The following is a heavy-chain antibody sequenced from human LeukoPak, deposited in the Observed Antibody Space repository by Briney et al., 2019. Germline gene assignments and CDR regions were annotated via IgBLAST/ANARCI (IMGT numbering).Heavy chain of an antibody. CDR3: ARATYSSGWGTSDY. CDR2: IYYSGST. CDR1: GGSISSCY. V-gene: IGHV4-59*01. Sequence: SETLSLTCTVSGGSISSCYWSWIRQPPGKGLEWIGYIYYSGSTNYNPSLQSRVTISVDTSKNQFSLKLSSVTAADTAVYYCARATYSSGWGTSDYWGQGTLVTVSS. J-gene: IGHJ4*02. D-gene: IGHD6-19*01.